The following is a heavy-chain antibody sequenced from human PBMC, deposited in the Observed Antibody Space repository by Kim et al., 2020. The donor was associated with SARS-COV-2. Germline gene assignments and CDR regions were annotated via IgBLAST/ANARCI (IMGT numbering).Heavy chain of an antibody. CDR2: IYSTSNYM. CDR1: GFIFSNYA. Sequence: GGSLRLSCAASGFIFSNYAMNWVRQAPGKGLEWVSSIYSTSNYMYYADSVKGRFTISRDNAKSSLYLQMTSLRAEDTAIYYCARWEGTGWGFDYWGQGTLVTVSS. V-gene: IGHV3-21*01. J-gene: IGHJ4*02. CDR3: ARWEGTGWGFDY. D-gene: IGHD6-19*01.